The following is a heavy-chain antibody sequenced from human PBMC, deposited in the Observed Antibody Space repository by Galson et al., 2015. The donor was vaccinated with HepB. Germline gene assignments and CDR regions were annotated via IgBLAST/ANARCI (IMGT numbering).Heavy chain of an antibody. J-gene: IGHJ5*02. CDR2: FIPIFETP. CDR1: GGTFSSYA. Sequence: SVTVSCKASGGTFSSYAISWVRQAPGQGLEWMGGFIPIFETPHYAQKFQGRVTITADESTTTAYMELSSLTSEDTAVYYCTRGGVPVAKGDWFDPWGQGTLVTVSS. D-gene: IGHD3-3*01. V-gene: IGHV1-69*13. CDR3: TRGGVPVAKGDWFDP.